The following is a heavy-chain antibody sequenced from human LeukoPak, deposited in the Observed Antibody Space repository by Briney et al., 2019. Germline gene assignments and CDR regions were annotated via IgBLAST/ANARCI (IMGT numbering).Heavy chain of an antibody. Sequence: GASVKVSCMASGGAFSSFALSWVRQAPGQGLEWMGGIIPIFGTANYAQKFQGRVTITADESTSTAYMELSSLRSEDTAVYYCARDFYGSGREFDPWGQGTLVTVSS. CDR2: IIPIFGTA. J-gene: IGHJ5*02. D-gene: IGHD3-10*01. CDR3: ARDFYGSGREFDP. V-gene: IGHV1-69*13. CDR1: GGAFSSFA.